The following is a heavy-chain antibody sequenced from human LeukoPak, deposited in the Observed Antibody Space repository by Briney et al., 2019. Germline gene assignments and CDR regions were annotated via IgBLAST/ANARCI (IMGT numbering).Heavy chain of an antibody. CDR2: ISYDGSAK. J-gene: IGHJ4*02. V-gene: IGHV3-30*18. Sequence: PGGSLRLSCAAFGLTFSSYGMHWVRQAPGKGLEWLAVISYDGSAKYYADSVEGRFTVSRDNSMNTMYLQMNSLRAEDTAVYYCAKETIAVSGPNYFNYWGQGTLVTVSS. CDR1: GLTFSSYG. CDR3: AKETIAVSGPNYFNY. D-gene: IGHD6-19*01.